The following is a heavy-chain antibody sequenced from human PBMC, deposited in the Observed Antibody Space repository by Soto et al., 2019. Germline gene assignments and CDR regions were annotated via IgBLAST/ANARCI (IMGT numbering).Heavy chain of an antibody. CDR3: ASLFSVDVKGVGEVPYRDY. CDR1: GGTFSSYA. D-gene: IGHD3-10*01. Sequence: QVQLVQSGAEVKKPGSSVKVSCKASGGTFSSYAISWVRQAPGQGLEWMGGIIPIFGTANYAQKFQGRVTITADESQSTAYMELTSLRAEDTAVYYCASLFSVDVKGVGEVPYRDYWGQGTLVTVSS. CDR2: IIPIFGTA. V-gene: IGHV1-69*01. J-gene: IGHJ4*02.